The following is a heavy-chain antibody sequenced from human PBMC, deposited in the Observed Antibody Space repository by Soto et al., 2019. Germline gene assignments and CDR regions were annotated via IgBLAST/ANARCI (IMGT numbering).Heavy chain of an antibody. CDR2: IYYSGST. CDR3: ARSPYYYDSSGYYSG. D-gene: IGHD3-22*01. Sequence: QVQLQESGPGLVKPSQTLSLTCTVSGGSISSGDYYWSWIRQPPGKGLEWIGYIYYSGSTYYNPSLKSRVTIAVDTSKNQFSLKLSSVTAADTAVYYCARSPYYYDSSGYYSGWGQGTLVTVSS. CDR1: GGSISSGDYY. J-gene: IGHJ4*02. V-gene: IGHV4-30-4*01.